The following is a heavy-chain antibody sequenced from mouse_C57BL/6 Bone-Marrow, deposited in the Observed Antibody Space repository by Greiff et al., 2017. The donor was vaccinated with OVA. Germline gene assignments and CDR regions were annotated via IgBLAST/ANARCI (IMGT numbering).Heavy chain of an antibody. Sequence: VQLQQSGPELVKPGASVKISCKASGYAFSSSWMNWVKQRPGKGLEWIGRIYPGDGDTNYNGKFKGKATLTADKSSSTAYMQLSSLTSEDSAVYFCARWSIGTVVARDYYAMDYWGQGTSVTVSS. CDR1: GYAFSSSW. CDR2: IYPGDGDT. D-gene: IGHD1-1*01. V-gene: IGHV1-82*01. CDR3: ARWSIGTVVARDYYAMDY. J-gene: IGHJ4*01.